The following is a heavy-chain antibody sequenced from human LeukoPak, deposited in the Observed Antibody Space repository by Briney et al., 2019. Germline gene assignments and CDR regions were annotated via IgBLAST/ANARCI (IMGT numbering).Heavy chain of an antibody. Sequence: PGGSLRLSCAASGFTFSSCAMHWVRQAPGKGLEWVAVISYDGSNKYYADSVKGRFTISRDNSKNTLYLQMNSLRAEDTAVYYCASXXXGYYRSYFDYWGQGTLV. J-gene: IGHJ4*02. CDR2: ISYDGSNK. V-gene: IGHV3-30-3*01. CDR3: ASXXXGYYRSYFDY. D-gene: IGHD3-22*01. CDR1: GFTFSSCA.